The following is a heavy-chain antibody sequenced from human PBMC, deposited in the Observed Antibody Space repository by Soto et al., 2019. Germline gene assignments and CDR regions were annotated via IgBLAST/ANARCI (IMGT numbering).Heavy chain of an antibody. CDR2: ISSSSSYI. Sequence: GGSLRLSCAASGFTFSSYSMNWVRQAPGKGLEWVSSISSSSSYIYYADSVKGRFTISRDNAKNSLYLQMNSLRAEDTAVYYCARDGYGSGSYYNYGMDVWGQGTTVTVSS. V-gene: IGHV3-21*01. CDR1: GFTFSSYS. CDR3: ARDGYGSGSYYNYGMDV. J-gene: IGHJ6*02. D-gene: IGHD3-10*01.